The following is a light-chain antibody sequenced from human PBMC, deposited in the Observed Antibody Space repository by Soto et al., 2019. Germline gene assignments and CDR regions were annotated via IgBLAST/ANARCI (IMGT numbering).Light chain of an antibody. V-gene: IGKV1-39*01. CDR3: QQHYSTPWT. CDR2: AAS. J-gene: IGKJ1*01. Sequence: DIQMTQSPSSLSASVGDRVTVTCRASQSISSYLSWYQQKPGKAPKLLIYAASSLQSGVPSRFSGSGSGTAFTLTISSLQPEDFATYYCQQHYSTPWTFGQGTKVEIK. CDR1: QSISSY.